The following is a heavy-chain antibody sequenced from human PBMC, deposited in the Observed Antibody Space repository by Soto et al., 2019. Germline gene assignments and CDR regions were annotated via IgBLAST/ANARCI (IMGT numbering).Heavy chain of an antibody. CDR2: IYYSGST. CDR3: ARGYTMVRGVKNHYYGMDV. Sequence: PSETLSLTCTVSGGSISSSSYYWGWLRQPPGQGLVWIGSIYYSGSTYYNPSLKSRVTISVDTSNNQFSLKLSSVTAADTAVYYCARGYTMVRGVKNHYYGMDVWGQGTTVTVSS. V-gene: IGHV4-39*01. D-gene: IGHD3-10*01. J-gene: IGHJ6*02. CDR1: GGSISSSSYY.